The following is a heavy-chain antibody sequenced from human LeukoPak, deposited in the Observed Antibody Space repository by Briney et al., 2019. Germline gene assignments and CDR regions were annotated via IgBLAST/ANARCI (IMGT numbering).Heavy chain of an antibody. D-gene: IGHD5-24*01. V-gene: IGHV3-23*01. CDR3: AKSRDGYNGGAFDL. J-gene: IGHJ3*01. CDR1: GFTFSNYA. Sequence: PGGSLRLSCGASGFTFSNYAMSWVRQAPGKGLEGVSGISGRGGTIYYADSVKGRFTISRDNSKNTLYLQMNSLRAEDTAVYYCAKSRDGYNGGAFDLWGQGTMVTVSS. CDR2: ISGRGGTI.